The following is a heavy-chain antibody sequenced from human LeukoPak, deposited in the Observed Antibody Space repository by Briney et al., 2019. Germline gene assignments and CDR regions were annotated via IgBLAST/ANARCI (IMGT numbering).Heavy chain of an antibody. V-gene: IGHV4-4*02. CDR3: AGLVGRYSSGLYYFYFDY. Sequence: PSETLSLTCTVSGDSINSLDLWSWVRQPPGQGLEWIGEMYLSGTTHSNPSVKSRVTISIDKSKNQFFLNLSSVTAADTAVYYCAGLVGRYSSGLYYFYFDYWGQGTLVTVSS. CDR1: GDSINSLDL. CDR2: MYLSGTT. J-gene: IGHJ4*02. D-gene: IGHD3-22*01.